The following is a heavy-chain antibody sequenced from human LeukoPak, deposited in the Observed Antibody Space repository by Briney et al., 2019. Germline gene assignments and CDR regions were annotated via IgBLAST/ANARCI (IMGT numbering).Heavy chain of an antibody. CDR2: INPNSGGT. V-gene: IGHV1-2*02. CDR3: ARTLSTKYQLLFDYYYMDV. Sequence: ASVKVSCKASGYTFTSYGISWVRQAPGQGLEWMGWINPNSGGTNYAQKFQGRVTMTRDTSISTAYMELSRLRSDDTAVYYCARTLSTKYQLLFDYYYMDVWGKGTTVTISS. D-gene: IGHD2-2*01. J-gene: IGHJ6*03. CDR1: GYTFTSYG.